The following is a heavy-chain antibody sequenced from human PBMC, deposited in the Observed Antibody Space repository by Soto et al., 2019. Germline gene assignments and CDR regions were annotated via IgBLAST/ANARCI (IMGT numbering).Heavy chain of an antibody. J-gene: IGHJ3*02. CDR1: GFTVSSNY. CDR2: IYSGGST. V-gene: IGHV3-53*04. D-gene: IGHD2-15*01. Sequence: GGSLRLSCAASGFTVSSNYMSWVRQAPGKGLEWVSVIYSGGSTYYADSVKGRFTISRHNSKNTLYLQMNSLRAEDTAVYYCARGGDCSGGSCYDDAFDIWGQGTMVTVSS. CDR3: ARGGDCSGGSCYDDAFDI.